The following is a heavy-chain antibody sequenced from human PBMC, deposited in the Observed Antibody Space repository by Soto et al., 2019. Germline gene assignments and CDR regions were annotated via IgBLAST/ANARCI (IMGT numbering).Heavy chain of an antibody. CDR1: GFSFSDYA. V-gene: IGHV3-23*01. CDR2: ISRTGDSA. D-gene: IGHD3-22*01. Sequence: EVPLLESGGALVQPGGSLTLSCAASGFSFSDYAMSWVRQAPGKGLEWVSSISRTGDSAYYADSVKGRFAISRARSKKRLSLQMNSRRVEDTAVYYCAKGPDGSGYYHKWFDSWGQGTLITVSS. CDR3: AKGPDGSGYYHKWFDS. J-gene: IGHJ5*01.